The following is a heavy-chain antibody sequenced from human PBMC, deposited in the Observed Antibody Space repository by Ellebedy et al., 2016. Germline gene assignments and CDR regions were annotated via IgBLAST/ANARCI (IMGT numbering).Heavy chain of an antibody. CDR3: AKGTGRFLEWLSTYPFDY. J-gene: IGHJ4*01. CDR1: GFTFNDYG. Sequence: SLKISXAASGFTFNDYGMHWVRQVPGKGLEWVSGISWNSYNIGYADSVKGRFTISRDNAKNSLSLQVNSLRPEDTALYYCAKGTGRFLEWLSTYPFDYWGHGTLVTVSS. CDR2: ISWNSYNI. D-gene: IGHD3-3*01. V-gene: IGHV3-9*01.